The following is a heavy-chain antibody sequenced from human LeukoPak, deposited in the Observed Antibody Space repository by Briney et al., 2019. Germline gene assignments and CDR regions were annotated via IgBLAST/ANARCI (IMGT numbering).Heavy chain of an antibody. CDR3: AREVEGSGRGPLYRAWFDP. Sequence: PSETLSLTCTVSGGSISSGGYYWSWIRQHPGKGLEWIGYIYYSGSTYYNPSLKSRVTISVDTSKNQFSLKLSSVAAADTAVYYCAREVEGSGRGPLYRAWFDPWGQGTLVTVSS. CDR2: IYYSGST. D-gene: IGHD3-10*01. J-gene: IGHJ5*02. V-gene: IGHV4-31*03. CDR1: GGSISSGGYY.